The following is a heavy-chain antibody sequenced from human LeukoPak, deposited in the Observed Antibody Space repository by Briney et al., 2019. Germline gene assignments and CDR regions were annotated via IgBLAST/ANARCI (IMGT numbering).Heavy chain of an antibody. CDR2: IDNSGGT. Sequence: SETLSLTCAVSGGSLSDYYWHWLRQATGKGLEWIAEIDNSGGTNYYTSLESRVTISLDKSKNQFSLTMNSSTAGGTAVYYCARALSDVVVVVVAPKRRNWFDPWGQGTPVTASS. D-gene: IGHD2-15*01. V-gene: IGHV4-34*01. CDR1: GGSLSDYY. CDR3: ARALSDVVVVVVAPKRRNWFDP. J-gene: IGHJ5*02.